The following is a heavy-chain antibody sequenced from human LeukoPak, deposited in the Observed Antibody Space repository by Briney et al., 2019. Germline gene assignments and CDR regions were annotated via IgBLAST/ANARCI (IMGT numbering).Heavy chain of an antibody. Sequence: NPSETPSLTCTVSGGSISGYDYNWLRQPPGKGLEWIGYVFYSGNTNYNPSLKSRLTISVDTSKNQVSLNLNSVTAADTAVYYCARGYSFRNFDYAFDIWGQGTTVTVSS. CDR3: ARGYSFRNFDYAFDI. CDR1: GGSISGYD. J-gene: IGHJ3*02. D-gene: IGHD5-12*01. CDR2: VFYSGNT. V-gene: IGHV4-59*08.